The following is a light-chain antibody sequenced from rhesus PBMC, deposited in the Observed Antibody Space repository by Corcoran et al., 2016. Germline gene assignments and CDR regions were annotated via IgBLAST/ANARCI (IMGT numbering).Light chain of an antibody. V-gene: IGKV1-41*01. Sequence: DIQMTQSPSSLSASVGDRVTITCRASQSISNYLNWYQQEPGKAPKLLIYSASSLQSGVPSRFSGSGSGTEFTLTISSLQPEDCATYYCQQCKNYLYSFGQGTKVEIK. J-gene: IGKJ2*01. CDR3: QQCKNYLYS. CDR1: QSISNY. CDR2: SAS.